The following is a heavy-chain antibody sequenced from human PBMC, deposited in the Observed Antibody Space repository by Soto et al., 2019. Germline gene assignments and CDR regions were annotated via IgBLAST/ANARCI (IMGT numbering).Heavy chain of an antibody. CDR2: IKQDGSEK. J-gene: IGHJ4*02. CDR3: ARDYDFWSGYYDY. V-gene: IGHV3-7*01. Sequence: GGSLRLSCAASGFTFSSYWMSWVRQAPGKGLEWVANIKQDGSEKYYVDSVKGRFTISRDNAKNSLYLQMNSLRAEDTAVYYCARDYDFWSGYYDYWGQGTLVTVSS. D-gene: IGHD3-3*01. CDR1: GFTFSSYW.